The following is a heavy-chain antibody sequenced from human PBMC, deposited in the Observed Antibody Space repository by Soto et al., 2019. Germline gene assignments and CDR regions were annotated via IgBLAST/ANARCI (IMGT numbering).Heavy chain of an antibody. CDR3: AKIRQQLVPYYYYGMDA. CDR1: GFTFSSYG. CDR2: ISYDGSNK. J-gene: IGHJ6*02. V-gene: IGHV3-30*18. D-gene: IGHD6-13*01. Sequence: GGSLRLSCAASGFTFSSYGMHWVRQAPGKGLEWVAVISYDGSNKYYADSVKGRFTISRDNSKNTLYLQMNSLRAEDTAVYYCAKIRQQLVPYYYYGMDAWGQGTTVTVSS.